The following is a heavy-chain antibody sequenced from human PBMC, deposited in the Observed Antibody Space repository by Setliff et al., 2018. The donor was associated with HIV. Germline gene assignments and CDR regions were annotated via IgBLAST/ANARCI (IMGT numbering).Heavy chain of an antibody. CDR2: INTGNGNT. J-gene: IGHJ4*02. V-gene: IGHV1-3*04. CDR3: ARGWLAAQFDS. D-gene: IGHD6-19*01. CDR1: GYTFSSHT. Sequence: ASVKVSCKASGYTFSSHTIHWVRQAPGQGLEWMGWINTGNGNTKYSQKFQDRVTITRDTSANTGYMEVNSLRLEDTAVYYCARGWLAAQFDSWGQGTLVTGSS.